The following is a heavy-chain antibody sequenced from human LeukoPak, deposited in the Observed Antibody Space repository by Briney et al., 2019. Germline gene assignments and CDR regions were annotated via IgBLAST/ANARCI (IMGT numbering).Heavy chain of an antibody. Sequence: GGSLRLSCAASGFTFSSYAMSWVSQAPGKGLEWVSTISGSGGSTYYADSVKGRFTISRDNPKNTLYLQMNSLRAEDTAVYYCAKEGTSGSYLEYFQHWGQGTLVTVSS. D-gene: IGHD1-26*01. CDR3: AKEGTSGSYLEYFQH. CDR1: GFTFSSYA. CDR2: ISGSGGST. J-gene: IGHJ1*01. V-gene: IGHV3-23*01.